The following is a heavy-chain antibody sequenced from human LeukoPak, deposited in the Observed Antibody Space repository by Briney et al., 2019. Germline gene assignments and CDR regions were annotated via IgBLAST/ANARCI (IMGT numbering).Heavy chain of an antibody. CDR1: GGSIGSSSYY. J-gene: IGHJ3*02. V-gene: IGHV4-39*07. Sequence: SETLSLTCTVSGGSIGSSSYYWGWIRQPPGKGLEWIGSIYYSGSTYYNPSLKSRVTISVDTSKNQFSLKLSSVTAADTAVYYCARDPAMIVVVTLGAFDIWGQGTMVTVSS. D-gene: IGHD3-22*01. CDR3: ARDPAMIVVVTLGAFDI. CDR2: IYYSGST.